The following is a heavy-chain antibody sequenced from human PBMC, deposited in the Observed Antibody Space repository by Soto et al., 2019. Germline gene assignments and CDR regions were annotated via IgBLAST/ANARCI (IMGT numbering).Heavy chain of an antibody. D-gene: IGHD6-6*01. J-gene: IGHJ6*03. CDR3: ARRARPDFYYMDV. V-gene: IGHV3-64*01. CDR2: ISSNGVGT. CDR1: GFTLGGYA. Sequence: EVQLAESGGGLAHPGGSLEFSCGASGFTLGGYARDWVGQAPGRGLEYVSGISSNGVGTYYANSVQGRFTISRDNSKNTVYLQMGSLRPEDMAVYYCARRARPDFYYMDVWGKGTTVTVSS.